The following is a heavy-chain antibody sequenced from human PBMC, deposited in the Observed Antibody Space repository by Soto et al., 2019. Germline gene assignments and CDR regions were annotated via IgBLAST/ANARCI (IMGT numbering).Heavy chain of an antibody. CDR3: ARGDHYDSSGFPSDY. CDR1: GYTFTSYG. J-gene: IGHJ4*02. D-gene: IGHD3-22*01. V-gene: IGHV1-18*01. Sequence: ASVKVSCKASGYTFTSYGISWVRQAPGQGLEWMGWISAYNGNINYAQKLQGRVTMTTETSTSTPYMELRSLRSDDTAVYYCARGDHYDSSGFPSDYWGQGTLVTVSS. CDR2: ISAYNGNI.